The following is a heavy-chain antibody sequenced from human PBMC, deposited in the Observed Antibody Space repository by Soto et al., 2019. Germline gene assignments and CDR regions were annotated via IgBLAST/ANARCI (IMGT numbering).Heavy chain of an antibody. D-gene: IGHD2-2*01. CDR3: ARLFCSTTTCDSWFDP. V-gene: IGHV5-10-1*01. Sequence: GESLKISCTGFGYTFTTFWISWVRQMPGKGLEWMGRIDPRDSYVNYSPSFQGHATISLDKSISTAYLQWGSLKASDTAMYYCARLFCSTTTCDSWFDPWGQGTLVTVSS. J-gene: IGHJ5*02. CDR1: GYTFTTFW. CDR2: IDPRDSYV.